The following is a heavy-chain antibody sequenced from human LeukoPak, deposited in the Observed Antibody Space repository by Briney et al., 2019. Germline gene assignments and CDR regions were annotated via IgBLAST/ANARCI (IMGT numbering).Heavy chain of an antibody. V-gene: IGHV1-8*03. Sequence: ASVKVSRKASGYTFTIYDINRVRQATGQGLEWMGWMNPNSGNTGYAQKFQGRVTITRNTSISTAYMELSSLRSEDTAVYYCARVLGSGYESDYWGQGTLVTVSS. CDR1: GYTFTIYD. J-gene: IGHJ4*02. CDR3: ARVLGSGYESDY. D-gene: IGHD5-12*01. CDR2: MNPNSGNT.